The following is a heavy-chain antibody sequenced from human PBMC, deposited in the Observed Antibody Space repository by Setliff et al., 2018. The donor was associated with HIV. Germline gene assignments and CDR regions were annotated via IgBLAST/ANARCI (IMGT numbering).Heavy chain of an antibody. CDR2: INWNGGST. D-gene: IGHD3-16*01. CDR1: GGSISSGDYY. J-gene: IGHJ5*02. V-gene: IGHV3-20*04. Sequence: ETLSLTCTVSGGSISSGDYYWSWVRQAPGKGLEWVSGINWNGGSTGYADSVKGRFTISRDNAKNSLYLQMNSLRAEDTALYYCARGIEITFGGVTSWGPWFDPWGQGTLVTVSS. CDR3: ARGIEITFGGVTSWGPWFDP.